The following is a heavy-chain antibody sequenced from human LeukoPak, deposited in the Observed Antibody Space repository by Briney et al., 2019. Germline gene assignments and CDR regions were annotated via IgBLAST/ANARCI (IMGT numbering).Heavy chain of an antibody. Sequence: SGTLSLTCAVSGGSISSSYYWSWVRPPPGKGLEWIGYIYYSGSTNYNPSLKSRVTMSVATSNNQFSLQLSSATADDPAVYDCARELSSIAASIRYYHMDVWGKGTTVTVSS. CDR2: IYYSGST. CDR1: GGSISSSYY. V-gene: IGHV4-59*12. J-gene: IGHJ6*04. D-gene: IGHD6-6*01. CDR3: ARELSSIAASIRYYHMDV.